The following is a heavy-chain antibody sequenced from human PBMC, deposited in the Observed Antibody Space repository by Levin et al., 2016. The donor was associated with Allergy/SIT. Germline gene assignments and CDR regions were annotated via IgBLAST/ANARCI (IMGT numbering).Heavy chain of an antibody. J-gene: IGHJ5*01. CDR3: ARGTYSDYLNWFDS. CDR2: IRSSSSTI. Sequence: VRQAPGKGLEWIAYIRSSSSTIYYADSVKGRFTISRDNANNSLFLEMSSLRDDDTAVYYCARGTYSDYLNWFDSWGQGTLVTVSS. D-gene: IGHD4-11*01. V-gene: IGHV3-48*02.